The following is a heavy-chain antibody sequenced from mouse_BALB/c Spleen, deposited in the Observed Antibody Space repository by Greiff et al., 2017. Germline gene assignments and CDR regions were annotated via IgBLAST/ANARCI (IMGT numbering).Heavy chain of an antibody. CDR2: IRSKSNNYAT. V-gene: IGHV10-1*02. CDR1: GFTFNTYA. J-gene: IGHJ3*01. D-gene: IGHD2-14*01. CDR3: VRHGGYEGAY. Sequence: EVKLMESGGGLVQPKGSLKLSCAASGFTFNTYAMNWVRQAPGKGLEWVARIRSKSNNYATYYADSVKDRFTISRDDSQSMLYLQMNNLKTEDTAMYYCVRHGGYEGAYWGQGTLVTVSA.